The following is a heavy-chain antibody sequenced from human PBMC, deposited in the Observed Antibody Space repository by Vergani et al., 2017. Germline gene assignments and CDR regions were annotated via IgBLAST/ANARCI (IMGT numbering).Heavy chain of an antibody. CDR1: GFTSAGYA. CDR2: ISWNSNSI. CDR3: AKDLGTSSGGGWFDP. Sequence: EVQLEESGGGLVLPGRSLRLSCVASGFTSAGYAMHWVRQAPGKGLEWVSGISWNSNSIGYADSVKGRFTISRDNAKNSLYLQMNSLRAEDAALYYCAKDLGTSSGGGWFDPLGQEALVTVSS. D-gene: IGHD6-6*01. J-gene: IGHJ5*02. V-gene: IGHV3-9*02.